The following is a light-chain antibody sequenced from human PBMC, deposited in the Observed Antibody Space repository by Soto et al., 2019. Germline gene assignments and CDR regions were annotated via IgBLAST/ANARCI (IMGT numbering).Light chain of an antibody. CDR3: KQSSNWPQVT. J-gene: IGKJ4*01. Sequence: EIVLTQSPATLSLSPGERATLSCRASQSINRHLAWYRQKPGQAPRLLIYDASNRATGIPARFSGSGSGTDFTLTISSLEPEDFGVSYCKQSSNWPQVTFGGGTKVEIK. CDR2: DAS. CDR1: QSINRH. V-gene: IGKV3-11*01.